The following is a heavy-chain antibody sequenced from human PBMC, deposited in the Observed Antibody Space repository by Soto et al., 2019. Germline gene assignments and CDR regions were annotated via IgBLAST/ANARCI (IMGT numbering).Heavy chain of an antibody. CDR1: GGSFSGYY. V-gene: IGHV4-34*02. Sequence: QVQLQQWGAGLLKPSETLSLTCAVYGGSFSGYYWSWIRQPPGKGLEWIGEINHSGSTIYNPSLESRVTISVDTSKNQFSLKLSSVTAADTAVYYFARVQWFGMDGRYWGQGTLVTVSS. D-gene: IGHD3-10*01. J-gene: IGHJ4*02. CDR2: INHSGST. CDR3: ARVQWFGMDGRY.